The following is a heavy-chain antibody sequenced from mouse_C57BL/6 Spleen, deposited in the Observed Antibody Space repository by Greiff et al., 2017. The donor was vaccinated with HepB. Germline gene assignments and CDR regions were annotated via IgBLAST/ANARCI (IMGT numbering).Heavy chain of an antibody. CDR2: INPNNGGT. Sequence: EVQLQQSGPELVKPGASVKISCKASGYTFTDYYMNWVKQSHGKSLEWIGDINPNNGGTSYNQKFKGKATLTVDKSSSTAYMELRSLTSEDSAVHYCARVDYDYDVWYFDVWGTGTTVTVSS. CDR3: ARVDYDYDVWYFDV. CDR1: GYTFTDYY. J-gene: IGHJ1*03. D-gene: IGHD2-4*01. V-gene: IGHV1-26*01.